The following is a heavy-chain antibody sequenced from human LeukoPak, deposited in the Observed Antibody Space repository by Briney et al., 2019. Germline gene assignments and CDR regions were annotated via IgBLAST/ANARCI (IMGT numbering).Heavy chain of an antibody. CDR3: AKTRVGIRRVYPTGAFDI. V-gene: IGHV1-69*13. CDR1: GGTFSSYA. D-gene: IGHD3-10*01. J-gene: IGHJ3*02. Sequence: EASVKVSCKASGGTFSSYAISWVRQAPGQGLEWMGGIIPIFGTANYAQKFQGRVTITADESTSTAYMELSRLRSDDTAVYYCAKTRVGIRRVYPTGAFDIWGQGTMVTVSS. CDR2: IIPIFGTA.